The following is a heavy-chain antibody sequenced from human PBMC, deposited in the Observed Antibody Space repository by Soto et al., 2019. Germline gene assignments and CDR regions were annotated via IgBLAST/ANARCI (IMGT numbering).Heavy chain of an antibody. CDR2: LYYSGNT. V-gene: IGHV4-30-2*01. CDR1: GGPISSWGLS. D-gene: IGHD3-22*01. Sequence: QLQLQESGSGLVKPSQTLSLMRALSGGPISSWGLSGLWLPQTTGEGLVLSLYLYYSGNTYYNPSLKSRVTISVDRSKNEFSLRLSSVTAADTAVYYCARATFIRKGYYDATDYYYFDYWGQGTLVTVSS. CDR3: ARATFIRKGYYDATDYYYFDY. J-gene: IGHJ4*02.